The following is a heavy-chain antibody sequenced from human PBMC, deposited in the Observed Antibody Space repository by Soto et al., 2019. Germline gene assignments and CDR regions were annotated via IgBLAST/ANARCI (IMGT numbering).Heavy chain of an antibody. D-gene: IGHD5-12*01. CDR2: IWYDGSNK. J-gene: IGHJ4*02. CDR3: AREWLRPRIFDY. V-gene: IGHV3-33*01. CDR1: GFTFSSYG. Sequence: HPGGSLRLSCAASGFTFSSYGMHWVRQAPGKGLEWVAVIWYDGSNKYYADSVKGRFTISRDNSKNTLYLQMNSLRAEDTAVYYCAREWLRPRIFDYWGQGTLVTVSS.